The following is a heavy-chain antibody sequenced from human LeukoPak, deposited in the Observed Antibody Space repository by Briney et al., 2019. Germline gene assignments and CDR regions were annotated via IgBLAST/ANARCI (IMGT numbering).Heavy chain of an antibody. D-gene: IGHD3-16*01. V-gene: IGHV4-39*01. CDR1: GGSISSSSYY. CDR3: ARQTVGDPNFDY. J-gene: IGHJ4*02. Sequence: SETLSLTCTVSGGSISSSSYYWGWIRQPPGKGLEWIGSIYYSGSTYYNPSLKSRVTISVDTSKNQFSLKLSSVTAADTAVYYCARQTVGDPNFDYWGQGTLVTVSS. CDR2: IYYSGST.